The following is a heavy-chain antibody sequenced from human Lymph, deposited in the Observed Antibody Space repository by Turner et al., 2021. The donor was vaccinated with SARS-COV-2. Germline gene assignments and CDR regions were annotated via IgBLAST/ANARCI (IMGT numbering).Heavy chain of an antibody. CDR1: GFTFSSYA. J-gene: IGHJ5*02. Sequence: EVQLLESGGGLVQPGGSLRLSCSASGFTFSSYAMSWVRQDPGKGLEWVSAISGSGGSTYYADSVKGRFTISRDNSKNTLYLQMNSLRAEDTAVYYCANLYSSSAAGDPWGQGTLVTVSS. D-gene: IGHD6-6*01. CDR2: ISGSGGST. CDR3: ANLYSSSAAGDP. V-gene: IGHV3-23*01.